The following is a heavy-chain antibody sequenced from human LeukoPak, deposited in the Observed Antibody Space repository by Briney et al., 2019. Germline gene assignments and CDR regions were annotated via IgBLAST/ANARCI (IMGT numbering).Heavy chain of an antibody. J-gene: IGHJ4*02. Sequence: GASVKVSCKASGYTFTSYDIHWVRQATGQGLEWMGWMDTNSDNTVSAQKLQGRVTMTTDTSTSTAYMELRSLRSDDTAVYYCARDQGLWFGESDYWGQGTLVTVSS. CDR2: MDTNSDNT. CDR1: GYTFTSYD. V-gene: IGHV1-8*01. D-gene: IGHD3-10*01. CDR3: ARDQGLWFGESDY.